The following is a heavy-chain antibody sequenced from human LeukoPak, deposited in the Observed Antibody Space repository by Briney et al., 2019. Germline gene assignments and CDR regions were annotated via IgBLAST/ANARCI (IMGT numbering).Heavy chain of an antibody. CDR2: INQNGSET. V-gene: IGHV3-7*01. Sequence: PGGSLRLSCAASGFTFSTYWMTWVRQAPGKGLDWVANINQNGSETYYVDSVKGRFTISRDNAKNSLYLQMNSLRVEDTAVYYCARKKYYYDTSTYGWFDPWGQGISVTVSS. D-gene: IGHD3-22*01. J-gene: IGHJ5*02. CDR3: ARKKYYYDTSTYGWFDP. CDR1: GFTFSTYW.